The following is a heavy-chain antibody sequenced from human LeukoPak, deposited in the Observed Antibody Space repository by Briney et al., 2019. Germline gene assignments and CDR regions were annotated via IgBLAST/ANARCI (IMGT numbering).Heavy chain of an antibody. CDR1: GYTFTGYY. J-gene: IGHJ4*02. CDR2: IIPIFGTT. D-gene: IGHD6-13*01. CDR3: ARVDHRIAAADTTDV. V-gene: IGHV1-69*06. Sequence: GASVKVSCKASGYTFTGYYMHWVRQAPGQGLEWMGGIIPIFGTTHYAQKFQGRVTITADKSTSTAYMELSSLRSEDTAVYYCARVDHRIAAADTTDVWGQGTLVTVSS.